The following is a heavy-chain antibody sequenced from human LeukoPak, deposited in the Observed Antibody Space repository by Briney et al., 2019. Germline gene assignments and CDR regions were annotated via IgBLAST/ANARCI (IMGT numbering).Heavy chain of an antibody. D-gene: IGHD3-10*01. CDR3: ARLRWPRGGRSSFDY. Sequence: GESLKISCKGSGYSFTSHWIGWVRQMPGKGLEWMGIVNPDDSDTIYSPSFQGQVTISADESITTAYLQWSSLKASDTAMYYCARLRWPRGGRSSFDYWGQGALVTVSS. CDR2: VNPDDSDT. CDR1: GYSFTSHW. V-gene: IGHV5-51*01. J-gene: IGHJ4*02.